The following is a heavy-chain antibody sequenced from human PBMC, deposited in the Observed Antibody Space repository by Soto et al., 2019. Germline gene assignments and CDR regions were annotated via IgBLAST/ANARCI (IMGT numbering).Heavy chain of an antibody. D-gene: IGHD6-6*01. Sequence: GGSLRLSXTASGFIFSDHGMHWVRQAPGKGLEWVASISGSVGSTFYADSVKGRFTISRDNYLNTLDLQLNSLRAEDTAVYYCAKDRTLASRTFDSWGQGALVTVSS. CDR2: ISGSVGST. J-gene: IGHJ4*02. CDR1: GFIFSDHG. CDR3: AKDRTLASRTFDS. V-gene: IGHV3-23*01.